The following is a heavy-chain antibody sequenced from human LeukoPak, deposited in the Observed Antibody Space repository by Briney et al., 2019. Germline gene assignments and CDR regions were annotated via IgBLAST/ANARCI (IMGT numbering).Heavy chain of an antibody. V-gene: IGHV1-69*04. CDR2: IIPILGIA. J-gene: IGHJ3*02. CDR3: AREFPPPDAFDI. Sequence: SVKASCKASGYTFSSYAISWVRQAPGQGLEWMGRIIPILGIANYAQKFQGRVTITADKSTSTAYMELSSLRSEDTAVYYCAREFPPPDAFDIWGQGTMVTVSS. CDR1: GYTFSSYA.